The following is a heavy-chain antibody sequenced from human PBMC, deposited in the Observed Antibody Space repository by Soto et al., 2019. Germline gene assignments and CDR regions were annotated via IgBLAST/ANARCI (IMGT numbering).Heavy chain of an antibody. V-gene: IGHV3-15*01. CDR1: GFTFSHAW. D-gene: IGHD2-15*01. CDR3: CVVKRLDQYSTSGYWFDP. J-gene: IGHJ5*02. CDR2: IKSKADGETK. Sequence: GSLSLSCAASGFTFSHAWMSWVRQAPGKGLEWVGRIKSKADGETKDYGAPVRGRFTISRDDAKDTLYLQMNSLRIEDTAVYYCCVVKRLDQYSTSGYWFDPCCPGTLLTLSS.